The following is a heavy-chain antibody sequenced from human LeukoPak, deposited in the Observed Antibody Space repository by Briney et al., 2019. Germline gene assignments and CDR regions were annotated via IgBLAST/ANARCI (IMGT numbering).Heavy chain of an antibody. CDR1: GYTLTELS. CDR3: ATVSGYSYGPFDY. CDR2: FDPEDGET. J-gene: IGHJ4*02. V-gene: IGHV1-24*01. D-gene: IGHD5-18*01. Sequence: ASVNVSGKVSGYTLTELSMHWVRQAPGKGLEWMGGFDPEDGETIYAQKFQGRVTMTEDTSTDTAYMELSSLRSEDTAVYYCATVSGYSYGPFDYWGQGTLVTVSS.